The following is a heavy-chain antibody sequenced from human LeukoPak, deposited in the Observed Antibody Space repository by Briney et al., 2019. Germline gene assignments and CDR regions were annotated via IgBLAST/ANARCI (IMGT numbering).Heavy chain of an antibody. CDR1: GGSISSSSYY. V-gene: IGHV4-39*01. CDR3: ARRRYCSGGSCQRDY. CDR2: MYYSGST. D-gene: IGHD2-15*01. J-gene: IGHJ4*02. Sequence: ASETLSLTCTVSGGSISSSSYYWDWIRQPPGKGLEWIGSMYYSGSTYYNPSLKSRVTISVDTSKNQFSLKLSSVTAADTAVYYCARRRYCSGGSCQRDYWGQGTLVTVSS.